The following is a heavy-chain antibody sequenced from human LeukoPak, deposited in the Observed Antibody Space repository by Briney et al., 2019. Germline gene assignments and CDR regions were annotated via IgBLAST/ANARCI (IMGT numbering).Heavy chain of an antibody. CDR3: ARGRYYGSGRIYYFDY. Sequence: SETLSLTCAVYGVSFSGYYWSWIRQPPGKGLEWIGEINHSGSTNYNPSLKSRVTISVDTSKNQFSLKLSSVTAADTAVYYCARGRYYGSGRIYYFDYWGQGTLVTVSS. CDR1: GVSFSGYY. D-gene: IGHD3-10*01. J-gene: IGHJ4*02. CDR2: INHSGST. V-gene: IGHV4-34*01.